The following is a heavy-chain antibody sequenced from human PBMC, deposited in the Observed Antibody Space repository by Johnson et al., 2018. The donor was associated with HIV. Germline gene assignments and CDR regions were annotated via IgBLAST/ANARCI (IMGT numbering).Heavy chain of an antibody. J-gene: IGHJ3*02. Sequence: VQLVESGGGVVRPGGSLRLSCAASGFTFDDYGMSWVRQAPGKGLEWVANIKQDGSEKYYVDSVKGRFTISRDNAKNSLYLQMNSLRAEDTAVYYCAREGGIAAAGTDAFDIWGQGTMVTVSS. D-gene: IGHD6-13*01. V-gene: IGHV3-7*01. CDR2: IKQDGSEK. CDR3: AREGGIAAAGTDAFDI. CDR1: GFTFDDYG.